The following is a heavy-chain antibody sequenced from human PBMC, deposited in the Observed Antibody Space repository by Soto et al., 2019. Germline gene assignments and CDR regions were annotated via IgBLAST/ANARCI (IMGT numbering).Heavy chain of an antibody. CDR3: ARATGADKEDY. V-gene: IGHV3-7*04. CDR2: IKEDGSEK. Sequence: EVQLVESGGGLVQPGGSLRLSCAASGFTFSSYWMSWVRQAPGRGLEWVGNIKEDGSEKYYVDSVNGRFTVSRDNAKNSLHLQMNRPRAEDTAVYYCARATGADKEDYWGQGTLVTVSS. D-gene: IGHD3-10*01. J-gene: IGHJ4*02. CDR1: GFTFSSYW.